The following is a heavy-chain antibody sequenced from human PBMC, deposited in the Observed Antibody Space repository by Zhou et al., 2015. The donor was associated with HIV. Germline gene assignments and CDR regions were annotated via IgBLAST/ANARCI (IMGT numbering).Heavy chain of an antibody. Sequence: QVQLVQSGAEVKKPGSSVKVSCQAPGDSFISSYAISWVRQAPGQGLEWMGGIIPAFSKTNYAQKFQGRVTITADESTTIGYMELRSLRFEDTAVYYCARGRIAAAGKVENWFDPWGQGTLVTVSS. CDR1: GDSFISSYA. J-gene: IGHJ5*02. D-gene: IGHD6-13*01. V-gene: IGHV1-69*01. CDR3: ARGRIAAAGKVENWFDP. CDR2: IIPAFSKT.